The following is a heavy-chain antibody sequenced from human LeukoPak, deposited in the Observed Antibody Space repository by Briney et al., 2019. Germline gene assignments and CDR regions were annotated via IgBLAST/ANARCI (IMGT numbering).Heavy chain of an antibody. V-gene: IGHV3-7*01. J-gene: IGHJ5*02. CDR3: ARVRGEGWFDP. D-gene: IGHD5-12*01. CDR2: IKQDGSEK. CDR1: GFTFSSYW. Sequence: GGSLRLSCAASGFTFSSYWMSWVRQARGKGLEWVANIKQDGSEKYYVDSVKGRFTISRDNAKNSLYLQMNSLRAEDTAVYYCARVRGEGWFDPWGQGTLVTVSS.